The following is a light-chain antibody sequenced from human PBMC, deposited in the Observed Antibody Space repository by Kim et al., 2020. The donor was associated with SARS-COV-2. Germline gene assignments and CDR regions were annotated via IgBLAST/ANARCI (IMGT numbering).Light chain of an antibody. CDR3: AAWDDSVYWV. V-gene: IGLV1-47*01. CDR1: NSTIGPHS. J-gene: IGLJ3*02. CDR2: KND. Sequence: PGQSVTISCSGSNSTIGPHSVYWYRQLPGTAPKLLIYKNDQRPSGVPDRFSGSKSGTSATLAISGLRSDDEAHYYCAAWDDSVYWVFGGGTQLTVL.